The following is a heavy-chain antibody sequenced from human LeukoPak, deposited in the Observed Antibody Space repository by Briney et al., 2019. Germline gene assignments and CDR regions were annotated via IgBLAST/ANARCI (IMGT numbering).Heavy chain of an antibody. Sequence: GGSLRLSCVASGFTFSRYWMHWVRQAPGKGLVWVSHIKSDGSVTNYADSVKGRFTISRDNAKNTLYLQMNSLRAEDTAMYYCVAIGGGNWGQGTLVTVSS. CDR1: GFTFSRYW. V-gene: IGHV3-74*01. J-gene: IGHJ4*02. D-gene: IGHD2-2*02. CDR2: IKSDGSVT. CDR3: VAIGGGN.